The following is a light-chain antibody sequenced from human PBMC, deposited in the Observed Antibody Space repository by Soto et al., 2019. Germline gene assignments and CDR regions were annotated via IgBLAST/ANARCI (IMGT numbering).Light chain of an antibody. CDR1: QSVSSY. CDR2: DAS. V-gene: IGKV3-11*01. CDR3: QLRSDWPSWT. Sequence: EIVLTQSPATLSLAPGERATLSRRASQSVSSYLAWYQQKPGQAPRLLIFDASNRATGIPARFSGSGSGTDFTLSISSLEPEDFAVYYCQLRSDWPSWTFGQGTKVEIK. J-gene: IGKJ1*01.